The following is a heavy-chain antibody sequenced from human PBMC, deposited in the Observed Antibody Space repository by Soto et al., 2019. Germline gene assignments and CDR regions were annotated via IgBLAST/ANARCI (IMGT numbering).Heavy chain of an antibody. D-gene: IGHD4-4*01. CDR1: GGSISSGDYY. CDR2: IYYSGST. J-gene: IGHJ4*02. Sequence: TSETLSLTCTVSGGSISSGDYYWSWIRQPPGKGLEWIGNIYYSGSTYYNPSLKSRVTISVDTSKNQFSLKLSSVTAADTAVHYCARSGGLQHIDYWGQGTLVTVSS. CDR3: ARSGGLQHIDY. V-gene: IGHV4-30-4*01.